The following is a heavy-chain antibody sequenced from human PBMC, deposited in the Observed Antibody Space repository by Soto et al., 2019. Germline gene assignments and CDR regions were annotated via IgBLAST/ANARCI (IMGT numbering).Heavy chain of an antibody. V-gene: IGHV3-9*01. J-gene: IGHJ6*02. D-gene: IGHD5-12*01. CDR3: TKGGYDLIYYFGMDV. CDR2: ISSDGDTI. Sequence: EVQLIESGGGWVQPGTSLRVSCVASGFTFHEYAIHWVRQAPGKGLDWVSGISSDGDTIAYADSVQGRFTVFRDNAKNSLYLQMHSLRAEDTALYYCTKGGYDLIYYFGMDVWGQGTTVTVSS. CDR1: GFTFHEYA.